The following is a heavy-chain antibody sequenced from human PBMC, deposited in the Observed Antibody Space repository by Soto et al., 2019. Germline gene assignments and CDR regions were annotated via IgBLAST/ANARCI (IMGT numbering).Heavy chain of an antibody. Sequence: QVQLQESGPGLVKPSETLSLTCTVSGGSISNYYWSCIRQPAGKGLEWIGRIFPSGSTNYNPSLRSRVAMAVDTSKNHFSLKLISVTAAATAVYYCARGSLSLDYWGQGTLVTVSS. CDR3: ARGSLSLDY. CDR1: GGSISNYY. V-gene: IGHV4-4*07. CDR2: IFPSGST. J-gene: IGHJ4*02. D-gene: IGHD3-10*01.